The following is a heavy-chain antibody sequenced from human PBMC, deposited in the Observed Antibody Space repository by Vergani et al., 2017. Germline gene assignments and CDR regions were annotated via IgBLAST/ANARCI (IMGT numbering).Heavy chain of an antibody. CDR2: IYYSGST. CDR3: ARPRVEGDYYYGMNV. J-gene: IGHJ6*02. V-gene: IGHV4-39*01. D-gene: IGHD3-10*01. CDR1: GGSISSSSYY. Sequence: QLQLQESGPGLVKPSETLSLTCTVSGGSISSSSYYWGWIRQPPGKGLEWIGSIYYSGSTYYNPSLKSRVTISVDTSKNQFSLKQSSVTAADTAVYYCARPRVEGDYYYGMNVWGQGTTVTVSS.